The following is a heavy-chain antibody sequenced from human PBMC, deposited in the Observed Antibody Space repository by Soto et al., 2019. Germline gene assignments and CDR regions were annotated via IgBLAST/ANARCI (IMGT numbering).Heavy chain of an antibody. CDR1: GGSISGDYYH. V-gene: IGHV4-30-4*08. CDR2: IHHSGSI. CDR3: ARGDDGGDTLDV. D-gene: IGHD2-21*02. J-gene: IGHJ6*02. Sequence: QVQLQQSGPGLVKPSQTLSLTCTVSGGSISGDYYHWTWIRQSPEKGLEWIGYIHHSGSILYNPSLKSRLTISVDTSKNQFSLHLSSVTAADTAVYFCARGDDGGDTLDVWGQGTTVTVSS.